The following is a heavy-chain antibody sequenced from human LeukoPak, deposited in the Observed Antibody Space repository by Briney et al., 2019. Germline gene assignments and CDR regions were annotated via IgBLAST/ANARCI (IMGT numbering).Heavy chain of an antibody. CDR2: MNPNSGNT. V-gene: IGHV1-8*01. J-gene: IGHJ6*02. D-gene: IGHD5-18*01. CDR3: ARTGYSYGYYYYYGMDV. Sequence: ASVKVSCKASGYTFTSYDINWVRQATGQGLEWIGWMNPNSGNTGYAQKFQGRVTMTRNTSISTAYMELSSLRSEDTAVYYCARTGYSYGYYYYYGMDVWGQGTTVTVSS. CDR1: GYTFTSYD.